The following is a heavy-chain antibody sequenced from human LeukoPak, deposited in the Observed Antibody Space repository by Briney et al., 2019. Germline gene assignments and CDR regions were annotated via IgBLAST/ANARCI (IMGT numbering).Heavy chain of an antibody. D-gene: IGHD2-2*01. CDR1: GVSVSDGRYY. CDR3: ATPYCSGISCLDVFNM. Sequence: PPETLSLTCNVSGVSVSDGRYYWTWIRQHPGKGLEWIVYKYYSGSAKYTPSLKSRLSISIDPSKNQFSLQLSCVPAADPATYYCATPYCSGISCLDVFNMWGEGTRVTVSS. CDR2: KYYSGSA. J-gene: IGHJ3*02. V-gene: IGHV4-31*03.